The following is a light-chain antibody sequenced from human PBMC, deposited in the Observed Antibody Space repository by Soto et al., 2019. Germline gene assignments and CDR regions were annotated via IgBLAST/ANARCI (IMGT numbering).Light chain of an antibody. CDR3: QQYNSYWA. J-gene: IGKJ1*01. V-gene: IGKV1-5*03. CDR2: QAS. Sequence: IQMTQSPSTLSASVGDRVTITCRAHEVISTWLAWYQQKPGKAPQLLIYQASTLVSGVPSRFSGSGSGTEFTLTISNLQPDDFGTYYCQQYNSYWAFGQGTKVEFK. CDR1: EVISTW.